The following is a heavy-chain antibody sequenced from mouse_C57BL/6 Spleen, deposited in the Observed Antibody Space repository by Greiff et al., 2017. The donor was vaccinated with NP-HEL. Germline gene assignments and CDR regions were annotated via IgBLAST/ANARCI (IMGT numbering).Heavy chain of an antibody. J-gene: IGHJ1*03. Sequence: QVQLQQSGPELVKPGASVKISCKASGYAFSSSWMNWVKQRPGKGLEWIGRIYPGDGDTNYNGKFKGKATLTADKSSSTAYMQLSSLTSEDSAVYFCARGNYYGSLWYFDVWGTGTTVTVSS. V-gene: IGHV1-82*01. CDR3: ARGNYYGSLWYFDV. D-gene: IGHD1-1*01. CDR1: GYAFSSSW. CDR2: IYPGDGDT.